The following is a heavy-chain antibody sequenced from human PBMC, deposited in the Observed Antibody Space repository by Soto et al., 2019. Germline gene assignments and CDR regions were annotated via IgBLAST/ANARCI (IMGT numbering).Heavy chain of an antibody. V-gene: IGHV2-26*01. D-gene: IGHD1-26*01. J-gene: IGHJ4*02. CDR1: GFSLSNARMG. CDR3: ARMRVGATGEYYFDY. Sequence: QVTLKESGPVLVKPTETLTLTCTVSGFSLSNARMGVSWIRQPPGKALEWLAHIFSNDEKSYSTSLKSRLAISKNPSKSQVVLTMTNMDPVDTATYYCARMRVGATGEYYFDYWGQGTLVTVSS. CDR2: IFSNDEK.